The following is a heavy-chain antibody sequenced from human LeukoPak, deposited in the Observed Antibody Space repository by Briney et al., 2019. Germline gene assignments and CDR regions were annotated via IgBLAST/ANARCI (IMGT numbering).Heavy chain of an antibody. CDR2: IYHSGST. Sequence: PSETLSLTCTVSGGAISTYYWNWIRQPPGKGLEWIGYIYHSGSTNYNPSLQSRVTISVDTSKNQFSLNLNSVTAADTAVYYCARGGAARLHFQNWGQGTLVTVSS. D-gene: IGHD6-6*01. CDR3: ARGGAARLHFQN. J-gene: IGHJ1*01. V-gene: IGHV4-59*01. CDR1: GGAISTYY.